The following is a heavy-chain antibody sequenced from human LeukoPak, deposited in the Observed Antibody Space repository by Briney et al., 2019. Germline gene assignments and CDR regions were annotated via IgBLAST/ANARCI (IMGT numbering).Heavy chain of an antibody. CDR3: ARGRFTFGGVFDY. CDR2: ISSSSSTI. CDR1: GFTFSSYS. D-gene: IGHD3-16*01. V-gene: IGHV3-48*01. J-gene: IGHJ4*02. Sequence: GGSLRLPCAASGFTFSSYSMNWVRQAPGKGLEWVSYISSSSSTIYYADSVKGRFTISRDNAKNSLYLQMNSLRAEDTAVYYCARGRFTFGGVFDYWGQGTLVTVSS.